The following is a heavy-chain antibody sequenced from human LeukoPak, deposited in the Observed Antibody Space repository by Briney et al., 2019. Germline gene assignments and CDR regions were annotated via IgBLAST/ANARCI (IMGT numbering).Heavy chain of an antibody. V-gene: IGHV3-23*01. Sequence: GGSLRLSCAASGFTFSSYAMSWVRQAPGKGLEWVSAISGSGGSTYYADSVKGRFTISRDNSKNTLYLRMNSLRAEDTAVYYCARGAPNQTRWGWLGTKFDYWGQGTLVTVSS. CDR1: GFTFSSYA. CDR2: ISGSGGST. J-gene: IGHJ4*02. D-gene: IGHD6-19*01. CDR3: ARGAPNQTRWGWLGTKFDY.